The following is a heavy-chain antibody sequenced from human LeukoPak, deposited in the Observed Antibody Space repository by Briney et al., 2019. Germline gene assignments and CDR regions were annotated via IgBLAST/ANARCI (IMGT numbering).Heavy chain of an antibody. CDR3: ARQSGYCSGGSCYSRYFQH. CDR2: IYPGDSDT. J-gene: IGHJ1*01. V-gene: IGHV5-51*01. D-gene: IGHD2-15*01. Sequence: GESLKISCKGSGYSFTSYWIGWVRQMPGKGLEWMGIIYPGDSDTRYSPSFQGQVTISADKSISPAYLQWSSLKASDTAMYYCARQSGYCSGGSCYSRYFQHWGQGTLVTVSS. CDR1: GYSFTSYW.